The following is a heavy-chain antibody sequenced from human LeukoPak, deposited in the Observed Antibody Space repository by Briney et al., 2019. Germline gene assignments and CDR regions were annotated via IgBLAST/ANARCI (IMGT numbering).Heavy chain of an antibody. V-gene: IGHV3-15*01. CDR2: IKSKTDGGAT. J-gene: IGHJ4*02. CDR1: GGSISSSNW. Sequence: PSGTLSLTCAVSGGSISSSNWWSWVRQAPGKGLGWVGRIKSKTDGGATDYAAPVKGRFTISRDDSKNTLYLQMNSLKTEDTAVYYCTTGRLVHHFDYWGQGAPATVSS. D-gene: IGHD6-6*01. CDR3: TTGRLVHHFDY.